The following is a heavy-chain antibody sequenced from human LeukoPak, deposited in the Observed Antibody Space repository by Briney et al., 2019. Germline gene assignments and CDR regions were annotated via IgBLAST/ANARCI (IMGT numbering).Heavy chain of an antibody. V-gene: IGHV3-48*03. Sequence: GGSLRLSCAASGFTFSSHETNWVRQAPGKGLEWVSYISSSGSAKYYADSVKGRFTISRDNAKNSLDLQMNSLRAEDTAVYYCARAAHYDSSGYYRPDYWGQGTLVTVSS. CDR1: GFTFSSHE. D-gene: IGHD3-22*01. CDR3: ARAAHYDSSGYYRPDY. J-gene: IGHJ4*02. CDR2: ISSSGSAK.